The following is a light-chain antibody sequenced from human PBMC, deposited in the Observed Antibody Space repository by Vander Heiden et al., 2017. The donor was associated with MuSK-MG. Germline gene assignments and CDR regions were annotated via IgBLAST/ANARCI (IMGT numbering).Light chain of an antibody. J-gene: IGLJ1*01. V-gene: IGLV2-14*01. CDR3: TSYTTGSNLYV. Sequence: QSALTQPASVSESPGQSIAISCTVTSSDVGGDNYVSGDQQDPGKAPKVVIYEVANRPSGVSDRFSGAKSGNTATLTIAGVQAEDEADYYCTSYTTGSNLYVFGSGTKVTVL. CDR1: SSDVGGDNY. CDR2: EVA.